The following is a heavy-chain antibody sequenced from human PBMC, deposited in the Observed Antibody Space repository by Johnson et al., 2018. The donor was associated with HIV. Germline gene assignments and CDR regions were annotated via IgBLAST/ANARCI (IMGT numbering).Heavy chain of an antibody. D-gene: IGHD3-22*01. CDR2: ISYDGSNK. V-gene: IGHV3-30-3*01. J-gene: IGHJ3*02. Sequence: QGQLVESGGGVVQPGRSLRLSCAASGFTFSSYAMHWVRQAPGKGLEWVAVISYDGSNKYYADSVKGRFTISRDNSKNTLYLQMNSLRAEDTAVYYCARESGGYYDSSAREAFEIWGQGTMVTVSS. CDR3: ARESGGYYDSSAREAFEI. CDR1: GFTFSSYA.